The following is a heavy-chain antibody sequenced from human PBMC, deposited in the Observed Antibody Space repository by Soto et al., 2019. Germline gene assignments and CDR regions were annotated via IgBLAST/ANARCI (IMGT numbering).Heavy chain of an antibody. CDR1: GFTFSSYA. Sequence: GGSLRLSCAASGFTFSSYAMSWVRQAPGKGLEWVSGITGSGGSTYYADSVKGRFTISRDNSKNTVYLQMNSLRAEDTAVYYCAKAGYGSGSYYTLSFDYWGQGSLVTVSS. CDR2: ITGSGGST. J-gene: IGHJ4*02. D-gene: IGHD3-10*01. V-gene: IGHV3-23*01. CDR3: AKAGYGSGSYYTLSFDY.